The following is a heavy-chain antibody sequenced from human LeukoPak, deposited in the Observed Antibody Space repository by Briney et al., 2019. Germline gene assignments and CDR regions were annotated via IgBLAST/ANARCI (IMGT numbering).Heavy chain of an antibody. Sequence: GGSLRLSCTASGFTFTNYGLHWVRQAPGKGLEWVALISYDGNDKYYSDSVKGRFTISRDNSKNTLFLQMNSLRAEDTALYYCAKDLLVWYGELSPSGYWGQGTLVTVSS. J-gene: IGHJ4*02. V-gene: IGHV3-30*18. CDR2: ISYDGNDK. CDR1: GFTFTNYG. CDR3: AKDLLVWYGELSPSGY. D-gene: IGHD3-10*01.